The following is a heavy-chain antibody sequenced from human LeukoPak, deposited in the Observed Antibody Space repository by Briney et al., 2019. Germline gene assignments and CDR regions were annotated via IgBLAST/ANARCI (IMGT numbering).Heavy chain of an antibody. V-gene: IGHV4-34*01. CDR2: VYHTGIT. CDR3: ARHGILTDHSITH. Sequence: PGGSLRLSCAASRFTFSSYSMNWVRQAPGKGLEWIGTVYHTGITHYNPSLKSRITISVDTSKNHFSLNLNSVTAADTAVYYCARHGILTDHSITHWGQGILVTVSS. CDR1: RFTFSSYS. D-gene: IGHD2-8*01. J-gene: IGHJ4*02.